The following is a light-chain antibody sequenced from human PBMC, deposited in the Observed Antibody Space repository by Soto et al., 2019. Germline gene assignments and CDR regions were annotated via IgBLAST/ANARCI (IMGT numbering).Light chain of an antibody. CDR2: SAS. CDR3: QHYGTSPST. CDR1: QSISGTY. Sequence: VLTQSPGTLSLTSGERATLSCRASQSISGTYVAWYQQKPGQAPRLLIYSASTRATGIPDRFGGSGSGTDFTLTIRRLEPEDSAVYYCQHYGTSPSTFGRGTKV. V-gene: IGKV3-20*01. J-gene: IGKJ1*01.